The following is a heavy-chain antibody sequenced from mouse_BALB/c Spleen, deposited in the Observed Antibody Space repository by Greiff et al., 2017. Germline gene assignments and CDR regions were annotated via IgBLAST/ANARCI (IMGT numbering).Heavy chain of an antibody. V-gene: IGHV1S81*02. CDR2: INPSNGGT. Sequence: QVQLQQPGAELVKPGASVKLSCKASGYTFTSYYMYWVKQRPGQGLEWIGGINPSNGGTNFNEKFKSKATLTVDKSSSTAYMQLSSLTSEDSAVYYCTRSIGYRYDGVYFDYWGQGTTLTVSS. D-gene: IGHD2-14*01. CDR1: GYTFTSYY. CDR3: TRSIGYRYDGVYFDY. J-gene: IGHJ2*01.